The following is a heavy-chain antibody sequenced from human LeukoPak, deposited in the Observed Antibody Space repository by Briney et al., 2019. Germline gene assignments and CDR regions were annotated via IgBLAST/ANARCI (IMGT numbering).Heavy chain of an antibody. D-gene: IGHD2-2*02. J-gene: IGHJ4*02. CDR1: GFTFSSYW. CDR2: INSDGSTT. CDR3: ARADYTTSKIIH. V-gene: IGHV3-74*01. Sequence: PGRSLRLSCAGSGFTFSSYWMFWVRQAPGKGLLWVSRINSDGSTTNYADSVKGRFTISRDNAKNTLYLQMNSLRAEDTAVYYCARADYTTSKIIHWGQGTLVTVSS.